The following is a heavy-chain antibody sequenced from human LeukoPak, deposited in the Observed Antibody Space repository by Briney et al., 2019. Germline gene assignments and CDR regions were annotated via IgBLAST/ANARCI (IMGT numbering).Heavy chain of an antibody. CDR2: ISDSGST. CDR1: GYSISSGYY. D-gene: IGHD5-12*01. CDR3: ARFYIGYAFDY. J-gene: IGHJ4*02. Sequence: SETLSLTCTVSGYSISSGYYWGWIRQPPGKGLEWIGYISDSGSTDYNPSLKSRVTISEDTSKNQFSLMLSSVTAADTAVYFCARFYIGYAFDYWGQGTLVTVSS. V-gene: IGHV4-38-2*02.